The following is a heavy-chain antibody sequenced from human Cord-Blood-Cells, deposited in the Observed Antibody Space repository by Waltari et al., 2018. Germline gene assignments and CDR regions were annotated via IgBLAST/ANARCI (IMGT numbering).Heavy chain of an antibody. V-gene: IGHV3-21*01. D-gene: IGHD2-21*02. CDR1: GFTFSSYS. J-gene: IGHJ4*02. Sequence: EVQLVESAGGLVKPGGSLRLSCGASGFTFSSYSMTWVRQAPAKGLEWVSSISSSSSYIYYADSVKGRFTISRDNAKNSLYLQMNSLRAEDTAVYYCARDGGNSDYWGQGTLVTVSS. CDR2: ISSSSSYI. CDR3: ARDGGNSDY.